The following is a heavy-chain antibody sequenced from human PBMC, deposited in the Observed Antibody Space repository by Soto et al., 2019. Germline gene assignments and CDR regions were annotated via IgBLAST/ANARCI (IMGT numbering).Heavy chain of an antibody. CDR1: GGTFSSYA. Sequence: QVQLVQSGAEVKKPGSSVKVSCKASGGTFSSYAISWVRQAPGQGIEWMGGIIPIFGTANYAQTFQGRVTITADKSTSTGYMELSSLRSEDTAVYYCATIGGTAMVKIDYWGQGTLVTGSS. D-gene: IGHD5-18*01. V-gene: IGHV1-69*06. CDR3: ATIGGTAMVKIDY. CDR2: IIPIFGTA. J-gene: IGHJ4*02.